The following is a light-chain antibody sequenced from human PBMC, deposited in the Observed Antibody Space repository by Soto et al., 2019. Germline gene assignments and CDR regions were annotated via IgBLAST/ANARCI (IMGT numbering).Light chain of an antibody. CDR3: QKFNTAPLT. V-gene: IGKV1-27*01. Sequence: DIQMTQSPSSLSASVGDRVTITCRASQDISVYLAWYQQKPGKVPKLLIYSASTLQSGVPSRFSGSGSGTDFTLTISSLQPDDGATYYCQKFNTAPLTFGQGTRLEIK. CDR2: SAS. CDR1: QDISVY. J-gene: IGKJ5*01.